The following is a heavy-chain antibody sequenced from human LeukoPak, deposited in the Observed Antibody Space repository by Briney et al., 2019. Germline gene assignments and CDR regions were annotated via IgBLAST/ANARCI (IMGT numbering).Heavy chain of an antibody. CDR3: ARENAGIAAAKYYFDY. D-gene: IGHD6-13*01. CDR1: GFTFSGYA. V-gene: IGHV3-21*01. Sequence: GGSLRLSCAASGFTFSGYAMSWVRQAPGKGLEWVSSISSSSSYIYYADSVKGRFTISRDNAKNSLYLQMNSLRAEDTAVYSCARENAGIAAAKYYFDYWGQGTLVTVSS. CDR2: ISSSSSYI. J-gene: IGHJ4*02.